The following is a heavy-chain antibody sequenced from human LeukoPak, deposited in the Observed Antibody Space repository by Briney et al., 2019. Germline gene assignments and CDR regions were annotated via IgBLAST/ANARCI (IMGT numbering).Heavy chain of an antibody. CDR1: KFIFSNYW. V-gene: IGHV3-7*04. CDR3: TRVGYIDEGIDY. J-gene: IGHJ4*02. Sequence: GGSLRLSCAASKFIFSNYWMTWVRQAPGKGLEWVANIKQDGSKKSYVDSVKGRFTISRDNAKNSLYLQMNSLRAEDTAIYYCTRVGYIDEGIDYWGQGTLVTVSS. D-gene: IGHD5-24*01. CDR2: IKQDGSKK.